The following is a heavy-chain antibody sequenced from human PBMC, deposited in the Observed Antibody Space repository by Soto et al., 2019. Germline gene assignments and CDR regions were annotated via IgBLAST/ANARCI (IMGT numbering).Heavy chain of an antibody. D-gene: IGHD6-6*01. Sequence: ASVKVSCKASGGTFSSYTISWVRQAPGQGLEWMGRIIPILGIANYAQKFQGRVTITADKSTSTAYMELSSLRSEDTAVYYCARSSIAAKSAEYFQHWGQGTLVTVSS. CDR2: IIPILGIA. J-gene: IGHJ1*01. V-gene: IGHV1-69*02. CDR3: ARSSIAAKSAEYFQH. CDR1: GGTFSSYT.